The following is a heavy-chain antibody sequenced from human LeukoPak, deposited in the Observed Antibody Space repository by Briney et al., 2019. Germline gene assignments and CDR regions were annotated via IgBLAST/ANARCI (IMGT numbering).Heavy chain of an antibody. Sequence: PGGSLRLSCVASGFFFSSYWMSWVRQAPGKGLEWVANIKEDGSEKYYVDSVKGRFTISRDNAKNSLYLQTNSLRAEDTAVYYCARRALRYCSSTSCPAQYYGVDVWGKGTTVTVSS. V-gene: IGHV3-7*03. D-gene: IGHD2-2*01. CDR1: GFFFSSYW. J-gene: IGHJ6*04. CDR2: IKEDGSEK. CDR3: ARRALRYCSSTSCPAQYYGVDV.